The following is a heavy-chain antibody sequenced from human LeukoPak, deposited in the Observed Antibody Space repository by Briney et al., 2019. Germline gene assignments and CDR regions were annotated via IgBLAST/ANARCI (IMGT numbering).Heavy chain of an antibody. V-gene: IGHV3-30*02. J-gene: IGHJ4*02. D-gene: IGHD6-19*01. CDR2: IRSDGSNK. CDR1: GFTFSSYG. Sequence: GGTLRLSCAASGFTFSSYGMSWVRQAPGKGLEWMAFIRSDGSNKYYADSVKGRFTISRDNSKNTLYLQMNSLRAEDTAVYYCARILDSAWGELGYWGQGTLVTVSS. CDR3: ARILDSAWGELGY.